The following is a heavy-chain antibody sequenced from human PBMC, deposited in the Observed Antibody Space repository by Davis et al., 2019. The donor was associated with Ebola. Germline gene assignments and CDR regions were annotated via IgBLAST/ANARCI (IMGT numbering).Heavy chain of an antibody. J-gene: IGHJ6*02. D-gene: IGHD6-19*01. V-gene: IGHV3-30*02. CDR1: GFTFSSYG. Sequence: GESLKISCAASGFTFSSYGMHWVRQAPGKGLERVAFIRYDGSNKYYADSVKGRFTISRDNSKNTLYLQMNSLRAEDTAVYYCAKDSAVAGLYYYYGMDVWGQGTTVTVSS. CDR2: IRYDGSNK. CDR3: AKDSAVAGLYYYYGMDV.